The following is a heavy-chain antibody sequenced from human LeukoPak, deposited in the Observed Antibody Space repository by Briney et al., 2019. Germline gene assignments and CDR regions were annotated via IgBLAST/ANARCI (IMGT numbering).Heavy chain of an antibody. CDR2: ISCDGNSK. V-gene: IGHV3-30*02. CDR1: GFSFSSYG. D-gene: IGHD2-2*01. CDR3: AKGDGVVPAVLFDF. Sequence: GGSLRLSCAASGFSFSSYGMHWVRQAPGKGLEWVAFISCDGNSKYYVDSVKGRFTISRDNSKNTLYLQMNSLRVEDTAMYYCAKGDGVVPAVLFDFWGQGTLVTVSS. J-gene: IGHJ4*02.